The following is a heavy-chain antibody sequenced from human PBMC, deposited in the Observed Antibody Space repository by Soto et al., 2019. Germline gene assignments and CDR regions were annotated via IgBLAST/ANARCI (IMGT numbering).Heavy chain of an antibody. Sequence: SETLSLTCTVSGGSISSSSYYWGWIRQPPGKGLEWIGSIYNSGSTYYNPSLKSRVTISVDTSKNQFSLKLSSVTAADTVVYYCAKDLREMATNTPDYRGQGTLVTVSS. D-gene: IGHD5-12*01. CDR2: IYNSGST. CDR1: GGSISSSSYY. CDR3: AKDLREMATNTPDY. J-gene: IGHJ4*02. V-gene: IGHV4-39*02.